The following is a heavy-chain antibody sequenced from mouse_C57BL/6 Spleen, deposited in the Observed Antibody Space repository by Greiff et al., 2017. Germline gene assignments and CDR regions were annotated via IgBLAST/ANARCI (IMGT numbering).Heavy chain of an antibody. V-gene: IGHV1-82*01. CDR2: SYPGDGDT. J-gene: IGHJ3*01. CDR3: ERLTGTSFAY. CDR1: GFAFSSSW. Sequence: VQLQQSGPELVKPGASVKISCKASGFAFSSSWMNWVKQRPGKGLEWIGRSYPGDGDTNYNGKFKGKATLTADKSSSTAYMQRSSLTSEDSAVYFCERLTGTSFAYWGQGTLVTVSA. D-gene: IGHD4-1*01.